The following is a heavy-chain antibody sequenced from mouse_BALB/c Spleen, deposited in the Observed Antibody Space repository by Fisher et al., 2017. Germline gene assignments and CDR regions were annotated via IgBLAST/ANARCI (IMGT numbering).Heavy chain of an antibody. Sequence: KSKGKATLTADKSSSTAYMELHSLTSEDSAVYYCARDGPSYYAMDYWGQGTSVTVSS. V-gene: IGHV1-34*02. CDR3: ARDGPSYYAMDY. D-gene: IGHD2-3*01. J-gene: IGHJ4*01.